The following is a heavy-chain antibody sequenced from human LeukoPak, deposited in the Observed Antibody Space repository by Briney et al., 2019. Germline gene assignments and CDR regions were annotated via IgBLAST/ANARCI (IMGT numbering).Heavy chain of an antibody. CDR2: IKQDGSEK. Sequence: GGSLRLSCAAAGFTFTIYWMSWVRQAPGKGLEWVGNIKQDGSEKDYVDFMKGRFTISRDNPTNSVYLQLTSLRAEDTAVYHCARIGYRSSSFDYWGRGTLVTVSS. CDR3: ARIGYRSSSFDY. CDR1: GFTFTIYW. J-gene: IGHJ4*02. V-gene: IGHV3-7*01. D-gene: IGHD5-12*01.